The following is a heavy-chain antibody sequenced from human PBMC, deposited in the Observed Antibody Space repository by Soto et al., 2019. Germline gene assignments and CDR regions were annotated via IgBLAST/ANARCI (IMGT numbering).Heavy chain of an antibody. J-gene: IGHJ5*02. CDR3: ARRSGSWYTS. CDR2: MYAAGTT. V-gene: IGHV3-53*02. Sequence: EVQLVETGGGLIQPGGSLRISCAASGFAVANNYMSWVRQAPGKGLEWVSVMYAAGTTYYADSVKGRFAISRDNSKNTLYLQMNSLTAEDTALYYCARRSGSWYTSWGQGTLVSVSS. D-gene: IGHD6-19*01. CDR1: GFAVANNY.